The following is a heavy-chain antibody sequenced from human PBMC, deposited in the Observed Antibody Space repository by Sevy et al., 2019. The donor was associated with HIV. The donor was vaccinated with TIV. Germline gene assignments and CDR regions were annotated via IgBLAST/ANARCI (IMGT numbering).Heavy chain of an antibody. J-gene: IGHJ2*01. CDR3: TTDRGRTSSMYFDL. CDR1: GFTFSRAR. V-gene: IGHV3-15*01. Sequence: GGSLRLSCAASGFTFSRARMSWVRQAPGKGLEWVGRIKSNSNGGTIDYAAPVKGRFSISRDDSENTVYLQMNSLNTEDTATYYCTTDRGRTSSMYFDLWGRGTLVTVSS. CDR2: IKSNSNGGTI. D-gene: IGHD3-10*01.